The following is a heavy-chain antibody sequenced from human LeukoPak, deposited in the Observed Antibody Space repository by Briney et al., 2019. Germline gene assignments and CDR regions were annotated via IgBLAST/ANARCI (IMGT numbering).Heavy chain of an antibody. Sequence: GGSLGLSCAASGFTFSSYAMHWVRQAPGKGLEWVAVISYDGSNKYYADSVKGRFTISRDNSKNTLYLQMNSLRAEDTAVYYCARDGRLYQDAFDIWGQGTMVTVSS. J-gene: IGHJ3*02. CDR3: ARDGRLYQDAFDI. V-gene: IGHV3-30*04. CDR1: GFTFSSYA. CDR2: ISYDGSNK. D-gene: IGHD2-2*02.